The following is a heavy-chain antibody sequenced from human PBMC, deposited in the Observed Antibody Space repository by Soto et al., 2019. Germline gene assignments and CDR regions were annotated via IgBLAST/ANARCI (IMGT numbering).Heavy chain of an antibody. J-gene: IGHJ4*02. CDR1: GDSISGSSYY. CDR2: IYYSGIT. V-gene: IGHV4-39*01. D-gene: IGHD3-3*01. CDR3: ARPLRSGYFEFDY. Sequence: SETLSLTCAVSGDSISGSSYYWGWIRQPPGKGLEWIGSIYYSGITNYNPSLKSRATISVDTTKNQFSLRLTSVTAADTAVYYCARPLRSGYFEFDYWGQGTLVTVSS.